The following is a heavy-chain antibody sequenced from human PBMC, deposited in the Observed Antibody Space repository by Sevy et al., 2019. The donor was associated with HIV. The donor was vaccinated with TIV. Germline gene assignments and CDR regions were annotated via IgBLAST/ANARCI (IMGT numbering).Heavy chain of an antibody. D-gene: IGHD3-3*01. CDR2: IYPNGGDT. CDR1: GYTFAAYY. Sequence: ASVKVSCKTSGYTFAAYYIHWVRQAPGQGLEWLGWIYPNGGDTTYAQKFQGRVTVTMVTSINTVDMELSSLRSDDTAVYYCARGKREEWLLYLDNWGQGTLVTVSS. CDR3: ARGKREEWLLYLDN. V-gene: IGHV1-2*02. J-gene: IGHJ4*02.